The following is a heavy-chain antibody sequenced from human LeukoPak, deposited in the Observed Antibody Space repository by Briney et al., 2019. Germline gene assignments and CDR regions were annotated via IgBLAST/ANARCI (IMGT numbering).Heavy chain of an antibody. CDR1: GYTFTSYD. CDR2: MNPNSGNT. Sequence: ASVKVSCKASGYTFTSYDVNWVRQASGQGLEWMGWMNPNSGNTGYAQKFQGRATITIDTSISTAYMELSSLRSEDTAVYYCARGQYNWNFDYWGQGTLVTVSS. D-gene: IGHD1-20*01. J-gene: IGHJ4*02. CDR3: ARGQYNWNFDY. V-gene: IGHV1-8*03.